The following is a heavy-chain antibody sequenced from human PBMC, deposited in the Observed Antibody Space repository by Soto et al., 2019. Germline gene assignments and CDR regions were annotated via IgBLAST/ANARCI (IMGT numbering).Heavy chain of an antibody. CDR1: GYTFTSHA. Sequence: ASVKVSCKASGYTFTSHAMHWVRQAPGQRLEWMGWINAGNGNTKYSQKFQGRVTITRDTSASTAYMELSSLRSEDTAVYYCASTLYDSSGYYYVPMGYWGQGTLVTVSS. CDR2: INAGNGNT. CDR3: ASTLYDSSGYYYVPMGY. V-gene: IGHV1-3*01. J-gene: IGHJ4*01. D-gene: IGHD3-22*01.